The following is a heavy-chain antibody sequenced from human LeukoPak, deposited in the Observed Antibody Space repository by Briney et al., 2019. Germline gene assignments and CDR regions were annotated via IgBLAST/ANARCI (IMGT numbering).Heavy chain of an antibody. Sequence: ASVKVSCKVSGYTLTELSMHWVRQAPGKGLEWMEGFDPEDGETIYAQKFQGRVTMTEDTSTDTAYMELSSLRSEDTAVYYCATDAHCSGGSCYLNLWGQGTLVTVSS. CDR1: GYTLTELS. V-gene: IGHV1-24*01. D-gene: IGHD2-15*01. CDR3: ATDAHCSGGSCYLNL. J-gene: IGHJ5*02. CDR2: FDPEDGET.